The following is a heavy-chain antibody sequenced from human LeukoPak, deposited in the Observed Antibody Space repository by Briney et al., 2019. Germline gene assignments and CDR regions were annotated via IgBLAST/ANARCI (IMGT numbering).Heavy chain of an antibody. V-gene: IGHV3-9*01. CDR3: AKGGSDTAMAYDY. CDR2: ISWNSGSI. CDR1: GFTFDDYA. D-gene: IGHD5-18*01. Sequence: GGSLRLSCAASGFTFDDYAMHWVRQAPGKGLEWVSGISWNSGSIGYADSVKGRFTISRDSAKNSLYLQMNSLRAEDTALYYCAKGGSDTAMAYDYWGQGTLVTVSS. J-gene: IGHJ4*02.